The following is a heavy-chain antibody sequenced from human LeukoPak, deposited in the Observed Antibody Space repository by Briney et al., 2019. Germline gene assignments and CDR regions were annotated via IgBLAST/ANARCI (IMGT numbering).Heavy chain of an antibody. D-gene: IGHD3-3*01. CDR1: GGSFSGYY. Sequence: SETLSLTCAVYGGSFSGYYWSWIRQPPGKGLEWIGEINRSGSTNYNPSLKSRVTISVDTSKNQCSLKLSSVTAADTAVYYCARGGVTAFDYWGQGTLVTVSS. J-gene: IGHJ4*02. V-gene: IGHV4-34*01. CDR2: INRSGST. CDR3: ARGGVTAFDY.